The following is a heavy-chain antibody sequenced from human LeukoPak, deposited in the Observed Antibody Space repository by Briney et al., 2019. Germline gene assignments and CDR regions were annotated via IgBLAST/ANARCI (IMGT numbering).Heavy chain of an antibody. D-gene: IGHD6-19*01. CDR3: ARDQGSGWWAY. CDR1: GFTVSSYY. J-gene: IGHJ4*02. CDR2: IYSGGST. V-gene: IGHV3-66*01. Sequence: GGSLRLSCAASGFTVSSYYMYWVRQAPGKGLEWVSFIYSGGSTYYADSVKGRFTISRDNAKNSLYLQMNSLRAEDTAVYYCARDQGSGWWAYWGQGTLVTVSS.